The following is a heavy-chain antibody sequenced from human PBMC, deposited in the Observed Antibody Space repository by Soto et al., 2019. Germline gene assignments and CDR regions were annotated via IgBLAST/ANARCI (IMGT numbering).Heavy chain of an antibody. Sequence: GGSLRLSCAASGFTFSSYGMHWVRQAPGKGLEWVAVIWYDGSNKYYADSVKGRFTISRDNSKNTLYLQMNSLRAEDTAVYYCARDPTGSGSYYHDYWGQGTLVTVSS. CDR3: ARDPTGSGSYYHDY. D-gene: IGHD3-10*01. V-gene: IGHV3-33*01. CDR2: IWYDGSNK. CDR1: GFTFSSYG. J-gene: IGHJ4*02.